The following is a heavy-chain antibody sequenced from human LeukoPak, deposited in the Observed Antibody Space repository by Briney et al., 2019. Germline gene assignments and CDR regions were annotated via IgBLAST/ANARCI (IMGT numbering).Heavy chain of an antibody. D-gene: IGHD5-12*01. V-gene: IGHV3-23*01. CDR1: GFTFSSSA. Sequence: PGGSLRLSCAASGFTFSSSAMSWVRQAPGKGLEWVAAISDTGRLSHCADSVNGRFTISRDNSKNTLSLQMNSLRDADTAVYYCAKSQGWLRFHFDYWGQGPLVTVSS. J-gene: IGHJ4*02. CDR3: AKSQGWLRFHFDY. CDR2: ISDTGRLS.